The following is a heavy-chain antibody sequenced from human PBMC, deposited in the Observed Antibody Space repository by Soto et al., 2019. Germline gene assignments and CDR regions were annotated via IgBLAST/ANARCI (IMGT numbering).Heavy chain of an antibody. CDR3: ARRIATAGAHAFDI. CDR2: ITSSNSAI. CDR1: GFTFSDYY. V-gene: IGHV3-11*01. Sequence: VQLVESGGGLVQPGGSLRLSCAASGFTFSDYYMSWIRQAPGKGLEWVSYITSSNSAIYYADSVKGRFTISKDNAKNSLYLQMNSLRAEDTAVYYCARRIATAGAHAFDIWGQGTMVTVSS. J-gene: IGHJ3*02. D-gene: IGHD6-13*01.